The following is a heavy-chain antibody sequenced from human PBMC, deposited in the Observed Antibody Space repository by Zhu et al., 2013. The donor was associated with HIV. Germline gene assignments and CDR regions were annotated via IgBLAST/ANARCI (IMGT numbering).Heavy chain of an antibody. CDR3: ARHRLERRGPGYYYGMDV. V-gene: IGHV1-18*01. J-gene: IGHJ6*02. CDR2: IRPYNNNT. D-gene: IGHD1-1*01. CDR1: GYTFTSYA. Sequence: QVQLVQSGAEVKKPGASVKVSCKASGYTFTSYAFSWVRQAPGQGLEWMGWIRPYNNNTNYAQKFQGRVTMTTDTSTSTAYMELSSLRSEDTAVYYCARHRLERRGPGYYYGMDVWGQGTTVTVSS.